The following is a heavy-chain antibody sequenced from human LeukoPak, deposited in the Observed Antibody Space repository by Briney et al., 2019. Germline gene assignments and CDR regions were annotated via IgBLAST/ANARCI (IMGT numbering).Heavy chain of an antibody. Sequence: GESLKISCKGSGYSFTCYWISWVRQMPGKGLEWMGRIDPSDSYTNYSPSFQGHVTISADKSISTAYLQWSSLKASDTAMYYCAFGYCSSTSCYVFDYWGQGTLVTVSS. CDR3: AFGYCSSTSCYVFDY. J-gene: IGHJ4*02. CDR1: GYSFTCYW. D-gene: IGHD2-2*03. V-gene: IGHV5-10-1*01. CDR2: IDPSDSYT.